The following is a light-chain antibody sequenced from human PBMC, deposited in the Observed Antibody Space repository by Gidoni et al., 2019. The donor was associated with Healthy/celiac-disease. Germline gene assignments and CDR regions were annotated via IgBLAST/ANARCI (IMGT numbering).Light chain of an antibody. CDR3: QSADRSGTYVV. CDR2: KDS. J-gene: IGLJ2*01. Sequence: SSELTQPPSVSVPPGQTARITCSGDALPKQYAYCYQQKPGQAPVLVIYKDSERPSGIPERFSGSSSGKTVTLTISGVQAEDETDYYCQSADRSGTYVVFGGGTKLTVL. V-gene: IGLV3-25*02. CDR1: ALPKQY.